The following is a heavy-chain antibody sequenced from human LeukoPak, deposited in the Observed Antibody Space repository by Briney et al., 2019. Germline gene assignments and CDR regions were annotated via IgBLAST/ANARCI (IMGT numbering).Heavy chain of an antibody. V-gene: IGHV3-23*01. D-gene: IGHD3-16*01. Sequence: GGSLRLSCAASGFTFSSYAMSWVRQAPGKGLEWVSAISGSGGSTYYADSVKGRFTISRDNSKNTLYLQMNSLRVEDTAAYYCARGTRSLFCFDYWGQGTLVTVSS. CDR1: GFTFSSYA. CDR2: ISGSGGST. J-gene: IGHJ4*02. CDR3: ARGTRSLFCFDY.